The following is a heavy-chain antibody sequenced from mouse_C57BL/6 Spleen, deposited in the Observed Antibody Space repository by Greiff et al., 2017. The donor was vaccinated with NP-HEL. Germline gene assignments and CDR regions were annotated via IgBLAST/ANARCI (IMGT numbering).Heavy chain of an antibody. J-gene: IGHJ2*01. V-gene: IGHV2-2*01. CDR3: ARRNGSRGNYFDY. CDR2: IWSGGST. D-gene: IGHD1-1*01. CDR1: GFSLTSYG. Sequence: VQLQQSGPGLVQPSQSLSITCTVSGFSLTSYGVHWVRQSPGKGLEWLGVIWSGGSTDYNAAFISRLSISKDNSKSQVFFKMNSLQADDTAIYYCARRNGSRGNYFDYWGQGTTLTVSS.